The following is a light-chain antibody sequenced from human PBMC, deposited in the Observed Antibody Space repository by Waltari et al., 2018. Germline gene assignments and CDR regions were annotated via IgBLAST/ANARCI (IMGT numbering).Light chain of an antibody. CDR2: EVS. CDR3: SSYAGSNSHV. V-gene: IGLV2-8*01. Sequence: QSALTQPPSASGSPGQSVTMSCTGTSSSVGGYTYSSWYPQHPGTVPKLIIYEVSERPSGVPHRFSGSKSGNTASLTVSGLQAEDEADYYCSSYAGSNSHVFGTGTRVTVL. J-gene: IGLJ1*01. CDR1: SSSVGGYTY.